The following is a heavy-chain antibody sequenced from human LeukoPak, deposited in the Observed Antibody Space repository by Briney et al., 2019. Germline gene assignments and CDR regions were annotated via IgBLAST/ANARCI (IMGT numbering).Heavy chain of an antibody. CDR3: ARSHGSGSYYNLNDY. Sequence: SETLSLTCTVSGYSISSGYYWSWIRQPPGKGLGWIGYIYYSGSTNYNPSLRSRVTISVDTSKNQFSLKLSSVTAADTAVYYCARSHGSGSYYNLNDYWGQGALVTVSS. D-gene: IGHD3-10*01. CDR1: GYSISSGYY. J-gene: IGHJ4*02. V-gene: IGHV4-61*01. CDR2: IYYSGST.